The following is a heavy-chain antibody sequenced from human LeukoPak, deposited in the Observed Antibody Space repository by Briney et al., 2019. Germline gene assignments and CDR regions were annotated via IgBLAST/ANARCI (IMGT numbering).Heavy chain of an antibody. CDR2: IYSGGST. J-gene: IGHJ4*02. CDR3: ARSKRVPAARDY. V-gene: IGHV3-66*01. CDR1: GFTVSSNY. Sequence: TGGSLRLSCAASGFTVSSNYMSWVRQAPGKGLEWVSVIYSGGSTYYADSVKGRFTISRDNAKNSLYLQMNSLRAEDTAVYYCARSKRVPAARDYWGQGTLVTVSS. D-gene: IGHD2-2*01.